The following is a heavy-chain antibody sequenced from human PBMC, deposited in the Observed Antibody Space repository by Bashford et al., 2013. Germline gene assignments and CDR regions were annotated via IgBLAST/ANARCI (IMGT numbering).Heavy chain of an antibody. CDR1: GGTFSSYA. CDR2: IIPIFGTA. V-gene: IGHV1-69*13. Sequence: SVKVSCKASGGTFSSYAISVGATRPLDEGLEWMGGIIPIFGTANYAQKFQGRVTITADESTSTAYMELSSLRSEDTAVYYCARAGVPAAIWFDPWGQGTLVTVSS. CDR3: ARAGVPAAIWFDP. D-gene: IGHD2-2*01. J-gene: IGHJ5*02.